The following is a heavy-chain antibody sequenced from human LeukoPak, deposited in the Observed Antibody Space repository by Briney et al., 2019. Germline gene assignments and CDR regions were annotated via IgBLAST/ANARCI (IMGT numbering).Heavy chain of an antibody. V-gene: IGHV4-59*01. CDR2: MFNGGSP. Sequence: KPSETLSLTCTVSGGSITNFYWNWVRQPPGKGLEWVAYMFNGGSPTYNPSLRSRVTVSVDTSKNQFSLTLASVTAADTAVYYCARGIVGATSPLWYWGQGTLVTVSS. J-gene: IGHJ4*02. CDR1: GGSITNFY. CDR3: ARGIVGATSPLWY. D-gene: IGHD1-26*01.